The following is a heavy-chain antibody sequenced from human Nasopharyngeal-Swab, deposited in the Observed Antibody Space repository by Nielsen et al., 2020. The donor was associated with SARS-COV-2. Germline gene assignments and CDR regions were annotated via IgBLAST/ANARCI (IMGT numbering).Heavy chain of an antibody. Sequence: GGSLRPSCTASGFSSGDYAMNWFRQPQGEVLEWVTYIRNKDYGGTTEYAASVRGRFTISRDDSKNIAYLQMNSLTTEDTAVYYCTRDFPFSVDTATRGYMDVWGEGTTVTVSS. CDR1: GFSSGDYA. V-gene: IGHV3-49*03. J-gene: IGHJ6*03. CDR2: IRNKDYGGTT. D-gene: IGHD5-18*01. CDR3: TRDFPFSVDTATRGYMDV.